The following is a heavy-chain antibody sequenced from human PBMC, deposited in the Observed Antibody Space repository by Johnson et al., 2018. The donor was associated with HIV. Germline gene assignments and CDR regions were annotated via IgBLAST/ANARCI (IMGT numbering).Heavy chain of an antibody. D-gene: IGHD3-22*01. CDR2: IYSGGST. CDR3: ARAPDYYDSSPTAFDI. CDR1: GFTVSSNY. J-gene: IGHJ3*02. V-gene: IGHV3-66*02. Sequence: EVQLVESGGGLVQPGGSLRLSCAASGFTVSSNYMSWVRQAPGKGLEWVSVIYSGGSTYYADSVKGRFTISRDNSKNTLYLQMNSLRAEDTAVYYCARAPDYYDSSPTAFDIWGQGTMVTVSS.